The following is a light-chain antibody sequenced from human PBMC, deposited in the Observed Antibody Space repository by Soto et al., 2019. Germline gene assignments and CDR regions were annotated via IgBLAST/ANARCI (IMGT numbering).Light chain of an antibody. CDR2: GAS. J-gene: IGKJ5*01. Sequence: ERVMTQSPATLSAAPGERVTLSCRASQSVASSVAWYQQKPGQAPRLIRYGASTRATGFPARFSGSGSWTVFLLTISSPQSEAFAVYLCQQYHYWPLTLRQGARLE. V-gene: IGKV3-15*01. CDR3: QQYHYWPLT. CDR1: QSVASS.